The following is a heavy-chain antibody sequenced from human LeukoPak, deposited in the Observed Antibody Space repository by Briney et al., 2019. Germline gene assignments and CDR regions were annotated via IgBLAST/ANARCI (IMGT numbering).Heavy chain of an antibody. J-gene: IGHJ6*02. V-gene: IGHV3-30-3*01. Sequence: GGSLRLSCAASGFTFSSYAMHWVRQAPGKGLEWVAVISYDGSNKYYADSVKGRFTISRDNSKNTLYLQMNSLRAEDTAVYYCARVIVATTVYYYYYGMDVWGQGTTVTVSS. CDR1: GFTFSSYA. CDR2: ISYDGSNK. D-gene: IGHD5-12*01. CDR3: ARVIVATTVYYYYYGMDV.